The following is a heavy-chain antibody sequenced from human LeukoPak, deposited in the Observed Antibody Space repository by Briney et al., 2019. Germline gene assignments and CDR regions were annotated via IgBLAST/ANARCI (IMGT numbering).Heavy chain of an antibody. D-gene: IGHD3-3*01. V-gene: IGHV3-7*01. CDR3: ARVPSITIFGRPTYCDL. J-gene: IGHJ5*02. Sequence: TGGTLTLSCIASGFTFKNYWMTWVRQAPGKGLEWVAHIEQKGSEKYHVASAKGRFTISRDNAENSLFLQMNSLRVDDTAVYYCARVPSITIFGRPTYCDLWGQGTLVTVSS. CDR2: IEQKGSEK. CDR1: GFTFKNYW.